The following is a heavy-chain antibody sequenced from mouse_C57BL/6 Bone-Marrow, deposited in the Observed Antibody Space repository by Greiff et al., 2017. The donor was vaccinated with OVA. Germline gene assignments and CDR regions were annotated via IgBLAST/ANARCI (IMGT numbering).Heavy chain of an antibody. CDR1: GYTFTDYY. CDR2: IYPGSGNT. CDR3: DGNYPSFDY. D-gene: IGHD2-1*01. V-gene: IGHV1-76*01. Sequence: QVQLKQSGAELVRPGASVKLSCKASGYTFTDYYINWVKQRPGQGLEWIARIYPGSGNTYYNEKFKGKATLTAEKSSSTAYMQLSSLTSEDSAVYFWDGNYPSFDYWGQGTTLTVSS. J-gene: IGHJ2*01.